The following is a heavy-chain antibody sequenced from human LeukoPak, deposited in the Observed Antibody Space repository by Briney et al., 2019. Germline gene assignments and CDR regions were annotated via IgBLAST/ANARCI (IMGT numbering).Heavy chain of an antibody. CDR1: GYTFSRYG. Sequence: AAVKLSCKASGYTFSRYGVSWVRQPPGQGLGWMGWISTYNGNTNYAQKFQGRVTMTTDTSTNTAYMEVSRLRSDGTAVYYCASIGGTSLEYWGQGTLGTVSS. CDR3: ASIGGTSLEY. V-gene: IGHV1-18*01. CDR2: ISTYNGNT. J-gene: IGHJ4*02. D-gene: IGHD4-23*01.